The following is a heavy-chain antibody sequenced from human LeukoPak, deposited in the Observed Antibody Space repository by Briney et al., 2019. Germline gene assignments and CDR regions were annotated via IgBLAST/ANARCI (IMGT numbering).Heavy chain of an antibody. Sequence: PSETLSLTCAVYGGSFSGYYWSWIRQPPGKGLEWIGEINHSGSTNYNPSLKSRVTISVDTSKNQFSLKLSSVTAADTAVYYCAREGGVYDILTGYRTDYYYYMDVWGKGTTVTVSS. J-gene: IGHJ6*03. CDR1: GGSFSGYY. CDR3: AREGGVYDILTGYRTDYYYYMDV. V-gene: IGHV4-34*01. D-gene: IGHD3-9*01. CDR2: INHSGST.